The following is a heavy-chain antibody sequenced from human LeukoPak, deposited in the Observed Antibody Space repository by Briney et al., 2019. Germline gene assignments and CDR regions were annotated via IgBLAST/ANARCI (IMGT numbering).Heavy chain of an antibody. D-gene: IGHD3-22*01. Sequence: PSETLSLTCTVSDGSIINNNHYWGWTRQPPGKGLEWIGYIYYSGSTYYNPSLKSRVTISVDTSKNQFSLKLSSVTAADTAVYYCARANYYDSPKVGMDVWGQGTTVTVSS. CDR2: IYYSGST. V-gene: IGHV4-31*03. CDR3: ARANYYDSPKVGMDV. CDR1: DGSIINNNHY. J-gene: IGHJ6*02.